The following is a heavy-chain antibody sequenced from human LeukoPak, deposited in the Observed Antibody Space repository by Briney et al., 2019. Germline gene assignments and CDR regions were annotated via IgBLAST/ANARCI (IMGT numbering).Heavy chain of an antibody. CDR3: ARLQYYYDSSGYYTGAFDI. D-gene: IGHD3-22*01. Sequence: ASVKVSCKASGYTFTSYGISWVRQATGQGLEWMGWMNPNSGNTGYAQKFQGRVTMTRNTSISTAYMELSSLRSEDTAVYYCARLQYYYDSSGYYTGAFDIWGQGTMVTVSS. CDR1: GYTFTSYG. V-gene: IGHV1-8*02. CDR2: MNPNSGNT. J-gene: IGHJ3*02.